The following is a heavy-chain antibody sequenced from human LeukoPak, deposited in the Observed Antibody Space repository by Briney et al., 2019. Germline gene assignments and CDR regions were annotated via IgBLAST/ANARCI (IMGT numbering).Heavy chain of an antibody. CDR3: GRKGYCSGHKCPVEY. D-gene: IGHD2-15*01. CDR2: IYPDGRT. Sequence: PGGSLRLSCAASGFIVSNNYMSRVRQAPGKGLEWVSVIYPDGRTYYADSVKGRFTISRDNPKNTLYLQMNSLRVEDTAVYYWGRKGYCSGHKCPVEYWGQGTLVTVSS. J-gene: IGHJ4*02. CDR1: GFIVSNNY. V-gene: IGHV3-53*01.